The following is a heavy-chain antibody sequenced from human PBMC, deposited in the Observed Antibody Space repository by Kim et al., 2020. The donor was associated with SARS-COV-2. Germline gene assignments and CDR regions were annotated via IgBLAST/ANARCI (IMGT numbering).Heavy chain of an antibody. D-gene: IGHD4-17*01. CDR1: GFTFSSYG. J-gene: IGHJ6*02. CDR3: AKSSTVTTSHYYYGMDV. CDR2: IWYDGSNK. V-gene: IGHV3-33*06. Sequence: GGSLRLSCAASGFTFSSYGMHWVRQAPGKGLEWVAVIWYDGSNKYYADSVKGRFTISRDNSKNTLYLQMNSLRAEDTAVYYCAKSSTVTTSHYYYGMDVWGQGTTVTVSS.